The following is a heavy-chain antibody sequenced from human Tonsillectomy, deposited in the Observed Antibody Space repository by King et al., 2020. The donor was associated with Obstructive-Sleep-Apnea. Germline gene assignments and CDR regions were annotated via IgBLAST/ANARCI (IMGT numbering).Heavy chain of an antibody. V-gene: IGHV3-30*03. CDR1: GFTFSSYG. D-gene: IGHD3-10*01. CDR3: ARDQSHLTYYFAY. CDR2: ISYDGSDK. Sequence: VQLVESGGGVVQPGRSLRLSCAASGFTFSSYGMHWVRQAPGKGLEWVATISYDGSDKYYVDSVKGRFTVSRDNSKNTLYLQLSTLRAEDTAVYYCARDQSHLTYYFAYWGQGTLVTVSS. J-gene: IGHJ4*02.